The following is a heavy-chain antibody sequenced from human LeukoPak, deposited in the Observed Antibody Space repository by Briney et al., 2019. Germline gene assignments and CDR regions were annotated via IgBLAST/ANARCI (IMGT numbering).Heavy chain of an antibody. D-gene: IGHD4-17*01. CDR3: AKELRRDLNFGY. Sequence: GGSLRLSCAASGFTFSSYGMHWVRQAPGKGLGWVAFIRYDGSNKYYADSVKGRFTISRDNSKNTLYLQMNSLRAEDTAVYYCAKELRRDLNFGYWGQGTLVTVSS. V-gene: IGHV3-30*02. CDR1: GFTFSSYG. J-gene: IGHJ4*02. CDR2: IRYDGSNK.